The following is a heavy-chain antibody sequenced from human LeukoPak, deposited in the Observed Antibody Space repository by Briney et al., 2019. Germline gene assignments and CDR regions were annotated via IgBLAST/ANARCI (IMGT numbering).Heavy chain of an antibody. V-gene: IGHV3-30*18. D-gene: IGHD3-10*01. Sequence: GGSLRLSCAASGFTFSSYGMHWVRQAPGKGLEWVAVISYDGSNKYYADSVKGRFTISRDNSKNTLYLQMNRLRAEDTAVYYCAKAVTIRYGSGSYYLDYWGQGTLVTVSS. CDR3: AKAVTIRYGSGSYYLDY. J-gene: IGHJ4*02. CDR2: ISYDGSNK. CDR1: GFTFSSYG.